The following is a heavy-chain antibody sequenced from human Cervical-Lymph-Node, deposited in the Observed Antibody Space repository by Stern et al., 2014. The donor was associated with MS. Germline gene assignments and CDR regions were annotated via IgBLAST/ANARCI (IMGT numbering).Heavy chain of an antibody. J-gene: IGHJ4*02. Sequence: EVQLLESGGGLVQPGRSLRLSCAASGFTFEDYAMHWVRQAPGKGLEWVSGISWNSGNIGYADSVKGRFTISRDNAKNSLYLQMNSLRAEDTALYYCAKDINLRGTYYFDYWGQGTLVTVSS. D-gene: IGHD2-15*01. CDR2: ISWNSGNI. CDR1: GFTFEDYA. CDR3: AKDINLRGTYYFDY. V-gene: IGHV3-9*01.